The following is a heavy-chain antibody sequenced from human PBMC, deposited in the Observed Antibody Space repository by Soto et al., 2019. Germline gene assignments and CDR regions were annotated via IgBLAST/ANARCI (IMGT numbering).Heavy chain of an antibody. J-gene: IGHJ4*02. D-gene: IGHD1-26*01. CDR2: IIPIFGTA. Sequence: SVKVSCKASGGTFSSYAISWVRQAPGQGLEWMGGIIPIFGTANYAQKFQGRVTITADESTSTAYMELSSLRSEDTAVYYCAGDGKRPLHYFAYGGQGPGVPVP. CDR1: GGTFSSYA. V-gene: IGHV1-69*13. CDR3: AGDGKRPLHYFAY.